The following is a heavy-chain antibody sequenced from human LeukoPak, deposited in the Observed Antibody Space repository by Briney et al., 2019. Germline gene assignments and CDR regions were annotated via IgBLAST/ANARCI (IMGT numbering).Heavy chain of an antibody. V-gene: IGHV3-23*01. CDR1: GLTLRVYS. CDR2: ISGSGGST. Sequence: GGSLGPSGAALGLTLRVYSMMWLRQSTGEGVVCVSAISGSGGSTYYADSVKGRFTISRDNSKNTLYLQMNSLRAEDTAVYYCATGGDSGSYYFDYWGQGTLVTVSS. J-gene: IGHJ4*02. CDR3: ATGGDSGSYYFDY. D-gene: IGHD1-26*01.